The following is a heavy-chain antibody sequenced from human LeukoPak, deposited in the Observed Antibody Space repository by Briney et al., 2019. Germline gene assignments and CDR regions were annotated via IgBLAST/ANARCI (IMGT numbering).Heavy chain of an antibody. CDR2: INWNGGST. V-gene: IGHV3-20*04. Sequence: GGSLRLSCAASGFTFDDYGMSWVRQAPGKGLEWVSGINWNGGSTGYADSVKGRFTISRDNAKNSLYLQMNSLRAEDTALYYCARDGDRIAAAGTGYFDYWGQGTLVTVSS. J-gene: IGHJ4*02. CDR1: GFTFDDYG. CDR3: ARDGDRIAAAGTGYFDY. D-gene: IGHD6-13*01.